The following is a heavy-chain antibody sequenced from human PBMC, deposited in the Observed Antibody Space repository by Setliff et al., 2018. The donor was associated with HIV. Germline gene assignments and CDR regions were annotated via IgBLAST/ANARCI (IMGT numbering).Heavy chain of an antibody. Sequence: PGGSLRLSCAVSGLSFGDYRMNWVRQAPGKGLEWVANINEDGSVRYYVDSVKGRFIISRDEAKNSVFLQMNSLKVEDTAIYYCATISGAPDYWGQGTLVTVSS. D-gene: IGHD3-3*02. J-gene: IGHJ4*02. CDR3: ATISGAPDY. CDR2: INEDGSVR. V-gene: IGHV3-7*03. CDR1: GLSFGDYR.